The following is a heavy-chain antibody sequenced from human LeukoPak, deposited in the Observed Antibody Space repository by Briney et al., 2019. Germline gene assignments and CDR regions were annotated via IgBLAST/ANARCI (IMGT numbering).Heavy chain of an antibody. Sequence: GGSLRLSCAASGFTFSSYAMSWVRQAPGKGLEWVSAISGSGGSTYYADSVKGRFTISRDNSKNTLYLQMNSLRAEDTAVYYCAKGPDTAMVVYYYYYYMDVWGKGTTVTVSS. D-gene: IGHD5-18*01. V-gene: IGHV3-23*01. J-gene: IGHJ6*03. CDR3: AKGPDTAMVVYYYYYYMDV. CDR1: GFTFSSYA. CDR2: ISGSGGST.